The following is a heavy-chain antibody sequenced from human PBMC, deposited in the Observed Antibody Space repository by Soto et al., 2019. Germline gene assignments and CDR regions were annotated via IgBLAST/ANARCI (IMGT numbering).Heavy chain of an antibody. CDR2: IYSGGST. D-gene: IGHD3-10*01. Sequence: EVQLVESGGGLVQPGGSLRLSCAASGFTVSSNYMSWVRQAPGQGLEWVSVIYSGGSTYYADSVKGRFTISRDNSKNTLYLQMNSLRAEDTAVYYCASSAYYYGSGSYYNFGGRYDYWGQGTLVTVSS. CDR3: ASSAYYYGSGSYYNFGGRYDY. J-gene: IGHJ4*02. V-gene: IGHV3-66*01. CDR1: GFTVSSNY.